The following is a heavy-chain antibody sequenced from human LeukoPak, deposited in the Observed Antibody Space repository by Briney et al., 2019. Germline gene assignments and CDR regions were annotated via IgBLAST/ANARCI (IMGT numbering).Heavy chain of an antibody. CDR1: GYSFTSYW. D-gene: IGHD3-22*01. CDR3: ATLTHFYDGSGYPYYFDN. CDR2: IYPGDSDT. V-gene: IGHV5-51*01. Sequence: GESLKISCKGSGYSFTSYWIGWVRQMPGKGLEWMGIIYPGDSDTRYSPSFQGQVTISADKSISTAYLQWSSLKASDTAMYYCATLTHFYDGSGYPYYFDNWGQGTLVSVSS. J-gene: IGHJ4*02.